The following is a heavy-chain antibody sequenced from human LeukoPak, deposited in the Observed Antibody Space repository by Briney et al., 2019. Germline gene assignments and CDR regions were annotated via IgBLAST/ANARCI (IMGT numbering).Heavy chain of an antibody. J-gene: IGHJ6*02. D-gene: IGHD1-1*01. Sequence: GASLRLFCAPSGFTFSNYAMSWVRQAPGKGLEWVSGIGKSDDGTHYADSVKGRLTISRDNSKNTLYLHMNSLRAGDTAVYYCAKARSEVQAYFHGMDVWGQGTTVIVS. CDR2: IGKSDDGT. CDR3: AKARSEVQAYFHGMDV. V-gene: IGHV3-23*01. CDR1: GFTFSNYA.